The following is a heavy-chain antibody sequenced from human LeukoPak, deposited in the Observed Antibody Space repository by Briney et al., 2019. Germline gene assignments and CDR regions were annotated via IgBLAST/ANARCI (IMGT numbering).Heavy chain of an antibody. CDR1: GFTFSSYE. D-gene: IGHD2-21*02. J-gene: IGHJ4*02. CDR2: ISSSGSTI. CDR3: ARLAYCGGDCPIDY. Sequence: GGSLRLSCAASGFTFSSYEMNWVRQAPGKGLEWVSYISSSGSTIYYADSVKGRFTISRDNARNSLYLQMNSLRAEDTAVYYCARLAYCGGDCPIDYWGQGTLVTVSS. V-gene: IGHV3-48*03.